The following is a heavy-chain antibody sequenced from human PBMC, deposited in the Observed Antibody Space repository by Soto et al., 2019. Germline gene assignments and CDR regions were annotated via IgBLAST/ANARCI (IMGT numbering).Heavy chain of an antibody. J-gene: IGHJ3*02. CDR1: GFTFSSYG. CDR2: IWYDGSNK. Sequence: QVQLVESGGGVVQPGRSLRLSCAASGFTFSSYGMYWVRQAPGKGLEWVAVIWYDGSNKYYADSVKGRFTISRDNSKNTLYLQMNSLRAEDTAVYYCARVSSGWYDAFDIWGQGTMVTVSS. D-gene: IGHD6-19*01. CDR3: ARVSSGWYDAFDI. V-gene: IGHV3-33*01.